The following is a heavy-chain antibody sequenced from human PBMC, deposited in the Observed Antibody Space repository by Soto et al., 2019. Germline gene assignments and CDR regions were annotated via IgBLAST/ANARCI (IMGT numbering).Heavy chain of an antibody. J-gene: IGHJ6*03. V-gene: IGHV1-8*01. D-gene: IGHD2-8*01. Sequence: QVQLVQSGAEVKKPGASVKVSCKASGYTFTSYDINWVRQATGQGLEWMGWMNPNSGNTGYAQKFQGSVTMTRNTSISTAYMELSSLRSEDTAVYYCARDYCTNGVCYKGWDYMDVWGKGTTVTVSS. CDR2: MNPNSGNT. CDR1: GYTFTSYD. CDR3: ARDYCTNGVCYKGWDYMDV.